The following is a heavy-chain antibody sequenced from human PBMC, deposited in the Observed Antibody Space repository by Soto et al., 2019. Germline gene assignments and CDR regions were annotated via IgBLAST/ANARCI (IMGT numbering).Heavy chain of an antibody. CDR1: GYTFTSYG. V-gene: IGHV1-18*01. J-gene: IGHJ6*02. D-gene: IGHD5-12*01. CDR2: ISAYNGNT. Sequence: QVQLVQSGAEVKKPEASVKVSCKASGYTFTSYGISWVRQAPGQGLEWMGWISAYNGNTNYAQKLQGRVTMTTDTSTSTAYMELRSLRSDDTAVYYCASLRGYSGYLEEIYYGMDVWGQGTTVTVSS. CDR3: ASLRGYSGYLEEIYYGMDV.